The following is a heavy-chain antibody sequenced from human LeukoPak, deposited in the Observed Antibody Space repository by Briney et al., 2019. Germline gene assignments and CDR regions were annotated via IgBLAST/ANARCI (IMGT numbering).Heavy chain of an antibody. Sequence: SQTLSLTCAVSGGSISSGGYSWSWIRQPPGKGLEWIGYIYYSGSTYYNPSLKSRVTISVDTSKNQFSLKLSSVTAADTAVYYCARDPLPLSHYGGNPYFDYWGQGTLVTVSS. CDR3: ARDPLPLSHYGGNPYFDY. J-gene: IGHJ4*02. V-gene: IGHV4-30-4*07. CDR1: GGSISSGGYS. D-gene: IGHD4-23*01. CDR2: IYYSGST.